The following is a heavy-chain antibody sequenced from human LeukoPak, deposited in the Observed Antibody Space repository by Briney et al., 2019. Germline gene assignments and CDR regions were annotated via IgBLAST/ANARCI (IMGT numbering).Heavy chain of an antibody. Sequence: SETLSLTCTVSGGSISSYYWSWIRQPPGKGLEWIGYIYYSGSTYYNPSLKSRVTISVDTSKNQFSLKLSSVTATDTAVYYCARWEHIVVVTATYRDYWGQGTLVTVSS. V-gene: IGHV4-59*06. D-gene: IGHD2-21*02. CDR3: ARWEHIVVVTATYRDY. CDR2: IYYSGST. CDR1: GGSISSYY. J-gene: IGHJ4*02.